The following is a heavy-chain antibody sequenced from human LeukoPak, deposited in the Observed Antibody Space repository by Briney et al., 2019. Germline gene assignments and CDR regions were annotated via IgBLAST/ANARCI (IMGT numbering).Heavy chain of an antibody. Sequence: GGSLRLYCAASGFTFSSYAMSWVRQAPGKGLEWVSAISGSGGSTYYADSVKGRFPISRDNSKNPLSLHMTSLRAGDTAVYYCAKGDSSAFTYYFDYWGQGSLVTVSS. J-gene: IGHJ4*02. CDR2: ISGSGGST. D-gene: IGHD3-22*01. CDR1: GFTFSSYA. CDR3: AKGDSSAFTYYFDY. V-gene: IGHV3-23*01.